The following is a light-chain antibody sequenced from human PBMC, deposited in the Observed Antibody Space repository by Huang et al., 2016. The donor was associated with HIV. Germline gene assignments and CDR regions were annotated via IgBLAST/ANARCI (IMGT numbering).Light chain of an antibody. CDR3: HQYYNTRYT. Sequence: DIVMTQSPDSLAVSLGERATINCKSSQSVLYSSNNKNYLSWYQQKPGQSPKLLISWASTRESGVPDRFSVSGSGTDFTLTISSLQAEDVAVYDCHQYYNTRYTFGQGTKLEIK. J-gene: IGKJ2*01. V-gene: IGKV4-1*01. CDR1: QSVLYSSNNKNY. CDR2: WAS.